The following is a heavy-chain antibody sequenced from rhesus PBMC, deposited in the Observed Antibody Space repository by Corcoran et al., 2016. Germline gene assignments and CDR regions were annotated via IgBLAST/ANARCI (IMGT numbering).Heavy chain of an antibody. CDR2: SKRKHDGKTT. Sequence: EVQLVESGAGLVQPGGSLRISCAASGVTFSNSRLSCVSWVPGKGLEGVVRSKRKHDGKTTNYAASVKGRFTISRDDSKNTLYLQMNNLKTEDTAVYYCTTGITIFGLVIKRGYFDYWGQGVLVTVSS. CDR3: TTGITIFGLVIKRGYFDY. V-gene: IGHV3-30*02. D-gene: IGHD3-3*01. CDR1: GVTFSNSR. J-gene: IGHJ4*01.